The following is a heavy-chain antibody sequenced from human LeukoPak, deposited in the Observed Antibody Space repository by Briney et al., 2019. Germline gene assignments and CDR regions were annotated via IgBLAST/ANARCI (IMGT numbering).Heavy chain of an antibody. CDR2: ISSSSSYI. Sequence: PGGSLRLSCAASGFTFSSYSMNWVRQAPGKGLEWVSSISSSSSYIYYADSVKGRFTISRDNAKNSLYLQMSSLRAEDTAVYYCARTKRPFTMVRGVTYYFDYWGQGTLVTVSS. D-gene: IGHD3-10*01. CDR3: ARTKRPFTMVRGVTYYFDY. CDR1: GFTFSSYS. J-gene: IGHJ4*02. V-gene: IGHV3-21*01.